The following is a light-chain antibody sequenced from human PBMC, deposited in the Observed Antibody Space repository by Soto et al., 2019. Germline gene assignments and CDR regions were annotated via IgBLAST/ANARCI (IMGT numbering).Light chain of an antibody. Sequence: EIVLTQSPGTLSLSPGERATLSCRASQSVSSNYLAWYQQKPGQAPRLLICGASSRATGIPDRFSGSGSGTDFTLTISRLEPEDFVVYYCQLYGSSSWTFGQGTKVEIK. CDR2: GAS. CDR1: QSVSSNY. CDR3: QLYGSSSWT. J-gene: IGKJ1*01. V-gene: IGKV3-20*01.